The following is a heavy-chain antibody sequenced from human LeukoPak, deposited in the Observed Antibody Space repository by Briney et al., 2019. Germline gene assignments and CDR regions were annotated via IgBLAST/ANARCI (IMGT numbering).Heavy chain of an antibody. V-gene: IGHV4-38-2*02. Sequence: SETLSLTCIVSGHSISSGYYWGWTRQPPGKGLEWIGSMYQSGSTYYNPSLKSRVTISVDTSKNQFSLKLSSVTAADTAVYYCARGGTRLLPDYWGQGTLVTVSS. J-gene: IGHJ4*02. CDR1: GHSISSGYY. CDR3: ARGGTRLLPDY. CDR2: MYQSGST. D-gene: IGHD1-26*01.